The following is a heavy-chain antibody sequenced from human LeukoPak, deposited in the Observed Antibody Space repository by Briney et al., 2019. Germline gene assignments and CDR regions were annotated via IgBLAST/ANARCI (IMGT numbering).Heavy chain of an antibody. D-gene: IGHD5-12*01. J-gene: IGHJ6*02. CDR3: ARDNSGYDNYYYYGMDV. Sequence: SETLSLTCSVSGGSISSSSYYWGWIRQPPGKGLEWIGSIYYSGSTYYNPSLKSRVTISVDTSKNQFSLKLSSVTAADTAVYYCARDNSGYDNYYYYGMDVWGQGTTVTVSS. V-gene: IGHV4-39*07. CDR1: GGSISSSSYY. CDR2: IYYSGST.